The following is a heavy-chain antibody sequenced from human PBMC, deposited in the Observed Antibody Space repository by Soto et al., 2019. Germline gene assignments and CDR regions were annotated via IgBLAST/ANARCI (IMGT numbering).Heavy chain of an antibody. CDR1: GFTFSSYA. CDR2: ISINGGST. CDR3: VKDGIDSSRLYYYFDY. Sequence: PGGSLRLSCSASGFTFSSYAMHWVRQSPGKGLEYVSAISINGGSTYYADSVKGRFTISRDNSKNTLYLQMSSLRAEDTAVYYCVKDGIDSSRLYYYFDYWGKVTLVASSS. V-gene: IGHV3-64D*06. J-gene: IGHJ4*02. D-gene: IGHD3-22*01.